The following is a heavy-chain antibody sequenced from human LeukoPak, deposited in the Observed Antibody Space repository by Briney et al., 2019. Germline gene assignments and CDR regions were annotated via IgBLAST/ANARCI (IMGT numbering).Heavy chain of an antibody. CDR2: IYTTGKT. Sequence: SETLSLTCTVSSGSINSYYWGWVRQPAGRGLEWIGRIYTTGKTDYNPSLKSRLTMSVDTSKRQFSLNLRSVTAADTAIYYCARHGYTASHYFLDYWSQGTLVTVSS. D-gene: IGHD1-26*01. CDR1: SGSINSYY. J-gene: IGHJ4*02. V-gene: IGHV4-4*07. CDR3: ARHGYTASHYFLDY.